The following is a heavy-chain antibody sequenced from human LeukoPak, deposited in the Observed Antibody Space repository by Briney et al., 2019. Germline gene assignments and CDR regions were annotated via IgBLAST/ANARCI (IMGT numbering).Heavy chain of an antibody. D-gene: IGHD1-26*01. J-gene: IGHJ4*02. CDR1: GFTFSFNS. CDR3: ARAWELDS. Sequence: PGGSLRLSCAASGFTFSFNSMNWVRQAPGKGLEWVSYISSSSGTIHYADSVKGRFTISRDNAKNPLYLQMNSLRDEDTAVYYCARAWELDSWGQGTLVTVSS. CDR2: ISSSSGTI. V-gene: IGHV3-48*02.